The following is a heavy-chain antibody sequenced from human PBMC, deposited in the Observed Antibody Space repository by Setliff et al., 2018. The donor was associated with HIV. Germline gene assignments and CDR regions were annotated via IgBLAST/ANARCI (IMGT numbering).Heavy chain of an antibody. CDR3: AREAYSYGYVLPATRFGYYFDS. D-gene: IGHD5-18*01. J-gene: IGHJ4*02. CDR1: GVTFSNYP. CDR2: IIPIFDTG. V-gene: IGHV1-69*06. Sequence: SVKVSCKAPGVTFSNYPITWVRQAPGQGLEWMGRIIPIFDTGDYAQKFQGRVTISADRSTSTAYMELSSLRSEDTALYYCAREAYSYGYVLPATRFGYYFDSWGQGTLVTVSS.